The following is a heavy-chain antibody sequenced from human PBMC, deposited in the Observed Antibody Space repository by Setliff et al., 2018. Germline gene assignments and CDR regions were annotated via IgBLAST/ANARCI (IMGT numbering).Heavy chain of an antibody. CDR3: ATYKRSSSFEY. J-gene: IGHJ4*02. CDR2: ISSTSSSI. D-gene: IGHD6-6*01. CDR1: GFTFSSYS. Sequence: GGSLRLSCAASGFTFSSYSMNWVRQAPGRGLEWVSYISSTSSSIYYADSVKGRFTISRDNSKNTLYLQMNSLRPEDTAVYYCATYKRSSSFEYWGQGSLVTVSS. V-gene: IGHV3-48*01.